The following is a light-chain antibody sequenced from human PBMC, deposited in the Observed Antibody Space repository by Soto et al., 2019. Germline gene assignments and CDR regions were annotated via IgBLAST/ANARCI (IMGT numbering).Light chain of an antibody. CDR3: HQYNNWPRT. CDR1: QSVSSN. Sequence: EIVMTQSPATLSVSPGERATLSCRASQSVSSNLAWYQQNPGQAPRLLIYGASTRATGIPARFSGSGSGTEFTLIISSLQSEDFAVYYCHQYNNWPRTCGQGTKVEIK. V-gene: IGKV3-15*01. J-gene: IGKJ1*01. CDR2: GAS.